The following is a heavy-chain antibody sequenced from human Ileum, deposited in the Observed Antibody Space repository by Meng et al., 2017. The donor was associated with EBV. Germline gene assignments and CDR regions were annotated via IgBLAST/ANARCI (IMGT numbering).Heavy chain of an antibody. Sequence: QLMRRQSGPGLVPPAETLSHTCTVTCGSVTMCSYYWSQIRQPPGEGLEWIGYIYYTGSTNYNPSLKSRVTISVDTSKNQFSLNLTSVTAADTAVYYCARGTGTTFAWGQGTLVTVSS. CDR1: CGSVTMCSYY. J-gene: IGHJ5*02. V-gene: IGHV4-61*01. D-gene: IGHD1-7*01. CDR2: IYYTGST. CDR3: ARGTGTTFA.